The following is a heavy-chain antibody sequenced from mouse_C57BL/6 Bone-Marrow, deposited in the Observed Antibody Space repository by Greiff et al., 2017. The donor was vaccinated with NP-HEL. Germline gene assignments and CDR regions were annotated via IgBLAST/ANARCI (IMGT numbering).Heavy chain of an antibody. CDR1: GYSITSGYY. CDR2: ISYDGSN. J-gene: IGHJ2*01. CDR3: ARDRNSYYFDY. Sequence: EVHLVESGPGLVKPSQSLSLTCSVTGYSITSGYYWNWIRQFPGNKLEWMGYISYDGSNNYNPSLKNRISITRDTSKNQFFLKLNSVTTEDTATYYCARDRNSYYFDYWGQGTTLTVSS. V-gene: IGHV3-6*01.